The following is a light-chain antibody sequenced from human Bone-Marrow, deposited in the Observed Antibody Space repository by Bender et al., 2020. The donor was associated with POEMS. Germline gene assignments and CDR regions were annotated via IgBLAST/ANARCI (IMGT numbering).Light chain of an antibody. V-gene: IGLV2-23*01. J-gene: IGLJ3*02. CDR3: CSYSSTSTLV. Sequence: QSALTQFASVSGSLGQSITISCTGTSSDVGTYHSVSWYQQHPGKAPKLMIFESTKRPSGISNRFSGSKSGNTASLTISGLQAEDEADYYCCSYSSTSTLVFGGGTKLTVL. CDR1: SSDVGTYHS. CDR2: EST.